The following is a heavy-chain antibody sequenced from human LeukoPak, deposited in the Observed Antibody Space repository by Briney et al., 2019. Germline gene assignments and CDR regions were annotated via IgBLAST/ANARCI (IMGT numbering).Heavy chain of an antibody. V-gene: IGHV1-2*02. CDR1: GYTFTVYY. D-gene: IGHD5-18*01. J-gene: IGHJ6*03. CDR3: ARVWIHDAYYYMDV. Sequence: ASVNVSCKPSGYTFTVYYIHWVRQPPSQGLEWMGWINPTSGGTNYAPKFQGRVTMTRDTSISTAYMELSRLRSDDTAVYYCARVWIHDAYYYMDVWGKGTTVTISS. CDR2: INPTSGGT.